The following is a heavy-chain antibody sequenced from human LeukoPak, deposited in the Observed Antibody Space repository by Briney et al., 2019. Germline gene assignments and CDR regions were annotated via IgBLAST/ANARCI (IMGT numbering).Heavy chain of an antibody. V-gene: IGHV4-59*08. Sequence: SETLSLTCTVSGGSIISYYWSWIRQPPGKGLEWIGDIYSSGSTNYNPSLKSRVTISVDTSKNQFSLKLSSVTAADTAVYYCARHSGGTYYVSLDPWGQGTLVTVSS. D-gene: IGHD1-26*01. CDR1: GGSIISYY. CDR2: IYSSGST. J-gene: IGHJ5*02. CDR3: ARHSGGTYYVSLDP.